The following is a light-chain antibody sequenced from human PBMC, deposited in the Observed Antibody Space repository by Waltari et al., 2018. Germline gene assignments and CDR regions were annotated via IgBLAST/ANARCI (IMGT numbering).Light chain of an antibody. CDR2: WAS. Sequence: DIVMTQSPDSLAVSLGERATINCKSSQTISYSSNNKNYLAWYHKKPGQPPRLLLSWASSRESGVPDRFSGSGSGTDFTLTISSLQVEDVAIYYCQQYYSVPLTFGQGTKVGIK. V-gene: IGKV4-1*01. CDR1: QTISYSSNNKNY. CDR3: QQYYSVPLT. J-gene: IGKJ1*01.